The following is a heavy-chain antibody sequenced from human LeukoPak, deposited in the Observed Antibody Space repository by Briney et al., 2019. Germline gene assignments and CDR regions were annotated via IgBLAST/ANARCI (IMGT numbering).Heavy chain of an antibody. CDR3: ARDATMVRGIGGDY. CDR2: IYYSGST. CDR1: GGSISSGGYY. V-gene: IGHV4-31*03. D-gene: IGHD3-10*01. Sequence: SQTLSLTCTVSGGSISSGGYYWSWIRQHPGKGLEWIGYIYYSGSTYYNPSPKSRVTISVDTSKNQFSLKLSSVTAADTAVYYCARDATMVRGIGGDYWGQGTLVTVSS. J-gene: IGHJ4*02.